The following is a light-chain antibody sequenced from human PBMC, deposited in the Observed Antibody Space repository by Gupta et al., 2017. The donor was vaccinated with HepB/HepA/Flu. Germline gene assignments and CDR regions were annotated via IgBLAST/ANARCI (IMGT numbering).Light chain of an antibody. J-gene: IGLJ3*02. Sequence: QSALTQPASVSWSPGQSITISCTGTSSDVGGYDYVSWYQQHPGKAPTLMIYDVSHRPSVVSNRFSGSKSGNTASLTISGLQAEDAADYYCSSYTSSSTRVFGGGTKLTVL. CDR2: DVS. CDR3: SSYTSSSTRV. V-gene: IGLV2-14*01. CDR1: SSDVGGYDY.